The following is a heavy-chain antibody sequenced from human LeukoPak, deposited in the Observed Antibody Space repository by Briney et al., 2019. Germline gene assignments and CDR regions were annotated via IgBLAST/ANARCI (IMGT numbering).Heavy chain of an antibody. J-gene: IGHJ6*02. D-gene: IGHD2-21*02. V-gene: IGHV1-8*01. Sequence: ASVKVSCKASGYTFTSYDINWVRQATGQGLGWMGWMYPNSGNTGYAQKFQGRVTMTRNTSISTAYMELSSLRSEDTAVYYCAREKAYCGGDCYWIYYGMDVWGQGTTVTVSS. CDR3: AREKAYCGGDCYWIYYGMDV. CDR2: MYPNSGNT. CDR1: GYTFTSYD.